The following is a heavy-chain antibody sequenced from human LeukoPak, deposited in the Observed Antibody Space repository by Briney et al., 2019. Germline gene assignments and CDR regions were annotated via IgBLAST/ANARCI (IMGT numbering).Heavy chain of an antibody. CDR1: GGSISSYY. CDR3: ARGARDYDPEFDY. Sequence: SETLSLTCTVSGGSISSYYWSWIRQPPGKGLEWIGYIYYSGSTNYNPSLKSRVTISVVTSKIQFSLKLSSVTAADTAVYYCARGARDYDPEFDYWGQGTLVTVSS. D-gene: IGHD4-17*01. CDR2: IYYSGST. J-gene: IGHJ4*02. V-gene: IGHV4-59*01.